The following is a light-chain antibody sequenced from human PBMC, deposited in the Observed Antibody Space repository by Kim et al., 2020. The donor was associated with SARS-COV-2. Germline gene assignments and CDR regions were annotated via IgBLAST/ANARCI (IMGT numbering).Light chain of an antibody. J-gene: IGKJ1*01. CDR1: QSVSSN. V-gene: IGKV3-15*01. CDR2: GAS. CDR3: QQYNNWPLT. Sequence: EIVMTQSPATLSVSPGERATLSCRASQSVSSNLAWYQQKPDQAPRLLIQGASTRATGIPARISGSGSGTEFTLTITSLQSEDFAVYYCQQYNNWPLTFGQGTKVDIK.